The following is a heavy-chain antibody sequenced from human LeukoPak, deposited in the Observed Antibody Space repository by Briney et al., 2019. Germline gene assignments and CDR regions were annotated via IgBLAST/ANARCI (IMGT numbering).Heavy chain of an antibody. CDR3: AREGVLDYYDSSGYYYDY. V-gene: IGHV3-74*01. D-gene: IGHD3-22*01. CDR1: GFTFSSYW. CDR2: INSDGSST. Sequence: GGSLRLSCAASGFTFSSYWMHWVRQAPGKGLVWVSRINSDGSSTSYADSVKGRFTISRDNAKNTLYLQMNSLRAEDTAVHYCAREGVLDYYDSSGYYYDYWGQGTLVTVSS. J-gene: IGHJ4*02.